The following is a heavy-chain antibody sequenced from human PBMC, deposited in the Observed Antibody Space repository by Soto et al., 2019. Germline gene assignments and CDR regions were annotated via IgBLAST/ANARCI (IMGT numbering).Heavy chain of an antibody. D-gene: IGHD2-21*02. Sequence: QVQLVQSGAEVKKPGSSLKVYCKPYGGTFSSHAISWVRQAPGQGLNWIGGIIPIFAAANDAQKFQGRVTITADQSSSTAYMVLSSLRSEDTAVYYCALGVGATAISRAFDIWGQGTMVTVSS. CDR1: GGTFSSHA. CDR2: IIPIFAAA. CDR3: ALGVGATAISRAFDI. V-gene: IGHV1-69*01. J-gene: IGHJ3*02.